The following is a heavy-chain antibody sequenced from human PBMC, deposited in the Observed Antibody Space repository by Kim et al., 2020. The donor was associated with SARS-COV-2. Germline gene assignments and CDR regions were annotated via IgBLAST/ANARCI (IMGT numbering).Heavy chain of an antibody. J-gene: IGHJ5*02. D-gene: IGHD2-15*01. V-gene: IGHV4-34*01. CDR2: INHSGST. CDR3: ARGTPFGGAVVAAGLGVEWFDP. Sequence: SETLSLTCAVYGGSFSGYYWSWIRQPPGKGLEWIGEINHSGSTNYNPSLKSRVTISVDTSKNQFSLKLSSVTAADTAVYYCARGTPFGGAVVAAGLGVEWFDPWGQGTLVTVSS. CDR1: GGSFSGYY.